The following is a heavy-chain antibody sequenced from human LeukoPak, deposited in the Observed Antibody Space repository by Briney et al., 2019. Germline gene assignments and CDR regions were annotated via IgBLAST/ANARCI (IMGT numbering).Heavy chain of an antibody. J-gene: IGHJ3*02. CDR2: IYSSGGT. D-gene: IGHD3-10*02. V-gene: IGHV4-39*07. CDR1: GVSISSTTYC. CDR3: ARSPPFNPIRITMWNDAFDI. Sequence: SETLSLTCTVSGVSISSTTYCWGWIRQPPGKGLEWIGSIYSSGGTYYNPSLKSRVTMSVDTSKNQFSLKLSSVTAADTAVYYCARSPPFNPIRITMWNDAFDIWGQGTMVTVSS.